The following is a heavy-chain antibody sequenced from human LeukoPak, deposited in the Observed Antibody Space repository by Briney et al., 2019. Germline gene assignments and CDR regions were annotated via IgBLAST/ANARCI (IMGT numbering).Heavy chain of an antibody. CDR1: GGSFSGYY. V-gene: IGHV4-34*01. D-gene: IGHD2-15*01. Sequence: SETLSLTCAVYGGSFSGYYWSWIRQPPGKGLEWIGEINQSGSTKYNPSLKSRVTISVDTSKNQFSLKLSSVTAADTAVYYCASHVGCSGGSCDYDAFDIWGQGTMVTVSS. CDR3: ASHVGCSGGSCDYDAFDI. CDR2: INQSGST. J-gene: IGHJ3*02.